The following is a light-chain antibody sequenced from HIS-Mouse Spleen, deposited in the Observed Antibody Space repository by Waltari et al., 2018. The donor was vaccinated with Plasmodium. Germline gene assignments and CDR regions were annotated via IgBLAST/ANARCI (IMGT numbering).Light chain of an antibody. CDR1: SAITVGSSN. J-gene: IGLJ3*02. V-gene: IGLV5-37*01. CDR2: YYSDSDK. CDR3: MMWPSNASGV. Sequence: QPVLTQPPSSSASPGDSARLTCTLPSAITVGSSNIYWYQQKPGSPPRYLLYYYSDSDKVQGSAAHSRFYGSKDVEANTGSLFISGLQSEDEADYYCMMWPSNASGVFGGGTKLTVL.